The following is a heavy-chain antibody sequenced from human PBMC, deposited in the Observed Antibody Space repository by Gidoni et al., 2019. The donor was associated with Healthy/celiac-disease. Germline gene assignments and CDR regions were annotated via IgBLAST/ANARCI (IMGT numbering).Heavy chain of an antibody. D-gene: IGHD2-21*01. V-gene: IGHV3-21*01. J-gene: IGHJ4*02. Sequence: EVQLVESGGGLVKPGGSLGLSCAASGFTFSSDSMNWFRQAPGKGLEWVSSISSSSSYIYYADSVKGRFTISRDNAKNSLYLQMNSLRAEDTAVYYCARVGVYCGGDCLDYWGQGTLVSVSS. CDR1: GFTFSSDS. CDR2: ISSSSSYI. CDR3: ARVGVYCGGDCLDY.